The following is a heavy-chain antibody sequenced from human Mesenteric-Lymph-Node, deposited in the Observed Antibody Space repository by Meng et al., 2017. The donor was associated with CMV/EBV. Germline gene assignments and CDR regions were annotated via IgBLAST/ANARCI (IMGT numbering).Heavy chain of an antibody. V-gene: IGHV1-2*02. Sequence: ASVKVSCKASGYAFTGYYIHWVRQAPGQGLEWMGWISPNSGGTNYAQKFQGRVTMTRDTSISTAYMELNRLTSDDTAMFYCTRDFRIGVPGTVGYWGQGTLVTVSS. CDR3: TRDFRIGVPGTVGY. CDR2: ISPNSGGT. J-gene: IGHJ4*02. D-gene: IGHD6-19*01. CDR1: GYAFTGYY.